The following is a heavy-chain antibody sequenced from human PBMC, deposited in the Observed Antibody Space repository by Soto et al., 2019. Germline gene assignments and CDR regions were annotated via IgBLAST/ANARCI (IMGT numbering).Heavy chain of an antibody. V-gene: IGHV5-51*01. CDR2: IYPRDSDT. J-gene: IGHJ5*02. D-gene: IGHD3-3*01. CDR1: GNSFINYW. Sequence: PGESLKISCKGSGNSFINYWIAWVRQKPGKGLEWVGVIYPRDSDTKYSPSFEGQVTISADKSISTAYLQWSSLKASDTAMYYCARQASYDFWSGYYVDPWGQGTLVTVSS. CDR3: ARQASYDFWSGYYVDP.